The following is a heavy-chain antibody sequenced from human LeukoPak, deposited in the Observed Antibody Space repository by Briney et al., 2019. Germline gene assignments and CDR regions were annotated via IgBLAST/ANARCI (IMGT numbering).Heavy chain of an antibody. J-gene: IGHJ4*02. Sequence: GGSLRLSCAASGFTFSSYAMNWDRQAPGKGLEWVSSISRGSDHIFYADSMKGRFTISRDNAKNSLYLQMNSLGAEDTAVYYCARPYDTRGYFPDYWGQGTLVTVSS. CDR3: ARPYDTRGYFPDY. CDR1: GFTFSSYA. CDR2: ISRGSDHI. V-gene: IGHV3-21*01. D-gene: IGHD3-22*01.